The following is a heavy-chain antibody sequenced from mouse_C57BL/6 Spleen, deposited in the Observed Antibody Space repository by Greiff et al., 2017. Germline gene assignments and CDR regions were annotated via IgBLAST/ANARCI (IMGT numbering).Heavy chain of an antibody. Sequence: VQVVESGPGLVAPSQSLSITCTVSGFSLTSYAISWVRQPPGKGLEWLGVIWTGGGTNYNSALKSRLSISKDNSKSQVFLKMNSLQTDDTARYYCARKATGTDHYAMDYWGQGTSVTVSS. D-gene: IGHD4-1*02. J-gene: IGHJ4*01. CDR3: ARKATGTDHYAMDY. CDR1: GFSLTSYA. CDR2: IWTGGGT. V-gene: IGHV2-9-1*01.